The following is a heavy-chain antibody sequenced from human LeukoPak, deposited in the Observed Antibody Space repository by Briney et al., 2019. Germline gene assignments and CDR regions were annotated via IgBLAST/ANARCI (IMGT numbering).Heavy chain of an antibody. CDR3: ARGGLDAYDY. D-gene: IGHD5-24*01. CDR2: ISITSNTI. V-gene: IGHV3-48*03. Sequence: GGSLRLSCAASGFSFRDYEMNWVRQAPGKGLDWVSYISITSNTIHYADSVKGRFTISRDNTKNSLYLQMTRLRADDTAIYYCARGGLDAYDYWGQGTLVTVSS. CDR1: GFSFRDYE. J-gene: IGHJ4*02.